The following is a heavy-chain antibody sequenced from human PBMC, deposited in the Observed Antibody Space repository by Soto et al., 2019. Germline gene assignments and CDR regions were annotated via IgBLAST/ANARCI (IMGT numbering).Heavy chain of an antibody. CDR1: GFTFDDYG. V-gene: IGHV3-20*01. D-gene: IGHD2-15*01. J-gene: IGHJ6*03. CDR3: APCSGASCSSHYDYMDV. CDR2: INWTGEGA. Sequence: EVQVVESGGTVVRPGGSLRLSCEASGFTFDDYGVSWVLQVPGRGLEWFSSINWTGEGARYGDSVKGRFSISRENAKNSLYLQMNSLRAEDTALYHCAPCSGASCSSHYDYMDVWGEGNTVTVSS.